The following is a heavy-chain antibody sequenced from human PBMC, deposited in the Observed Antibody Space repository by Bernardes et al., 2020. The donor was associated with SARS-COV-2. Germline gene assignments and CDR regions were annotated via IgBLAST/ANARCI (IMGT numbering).Heavy chain of an antibody. D-gene: IGHD3-22*01. CDR2: ISFTSNTI. Sequence: GGSLRLSCVASGFFSNYSMNWVRQAPGKGLEWVSFISFTSNTIYYADSVKGRFTISRDNAKNSLHLQMNSLRDEDTAVYFCARDGFYDRTGYYWYFDYWGQGALVTVSS. V-gene: IGHV3-48*02. J-gene: IGHJ4*02. CDR3: ARDGFYDRTGYYWYFDY. CDR1: GFFSNYS.